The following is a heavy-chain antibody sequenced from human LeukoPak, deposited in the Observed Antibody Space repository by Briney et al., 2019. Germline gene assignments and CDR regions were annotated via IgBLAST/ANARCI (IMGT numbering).Heavy chain of an antibody. Sequence: PGGSLRLSCAASGFTLTTYWMHWVRQAPGKGLEWVSDISWNSGSVGYADSVKGRFTISRDNAKNSLYLQMNSLRPEDTALYYCAKDINIGSSGYPDAFDIWGQGTMVTVSS. CDR3: AKDINIGSSGYPDAFDI. D-gene: IGHD3-22*01. V-gene: IGHV3-9*01. J-gene: IGHJ3*02. CDR2: ISWNSGSV. CDR1: GFTLTTYW.